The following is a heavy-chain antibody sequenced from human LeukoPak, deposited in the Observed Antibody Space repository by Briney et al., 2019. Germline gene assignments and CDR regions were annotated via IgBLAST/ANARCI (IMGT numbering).Heavy chain of an antibody. CDR2: INPNSGET. Sequence: GASVKVSCTTAGYTFTDYYIHWVRQAPGQGLEWMGWINPNSGETNSAQKLQGRVTMTGDTSISTAYMELRRVTSDDTAVYYCARDRDYSSTETGLDYWGQGTLVTVSS. D-gene: IGHD4-11*01. CDR1: GYTFTDYY. CDR3: ARDRDYSSTETGLDY. V-gene: IGHV1-2*02. J-gene: IGHJ4*02.